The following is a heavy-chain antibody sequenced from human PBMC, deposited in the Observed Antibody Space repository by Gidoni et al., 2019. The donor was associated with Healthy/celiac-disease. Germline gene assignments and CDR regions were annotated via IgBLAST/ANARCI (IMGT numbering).Heavy chain of an antibody. CDR2: ISGSGGST. CDR3: AKDRRVTMIVVGGDAFDI. V-gene: IGHV3-23*01. D-gene: IGHD3-22*01. CDR1: GFTFSSYA. Sequence: EVQLLESGGGLVQPGGSLRLSCAASGFTFSSYALSWVRQAPGQGLEWVSAISGSGGSTYYADSVKGRFTISRDNSKNTLYLQMNSLRAEDTAVYYCAKDRRVTMIVVGGDAFDIWGQGTMVTVSS. J-gene: IGHJ3*02.